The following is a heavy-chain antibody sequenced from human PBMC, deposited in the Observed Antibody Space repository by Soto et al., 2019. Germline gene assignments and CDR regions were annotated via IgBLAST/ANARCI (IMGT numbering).Heavy chain of an antibody. Sequence: GASVKVSCKASGYTFTNYYMHWVRQAPGQGLEWMGIINPSGGSTSYAQKFQGRVTMTRDTSTSTVYMELSRLKSDDTAVYYCATSMIFSMPSSFDFWGQGTMVTVSS. CDR2: INPSGGST. D-gene: IGHD3-9*01. CDR3: ATSMIFSMPSSFDF. J-gene: IGHJ3*01. CDR1: GYTFTNYY. V-gene: IGHV1-46*01.